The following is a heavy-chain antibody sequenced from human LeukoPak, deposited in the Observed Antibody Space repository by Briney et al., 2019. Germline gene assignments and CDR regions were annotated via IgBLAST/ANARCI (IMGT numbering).Heavy chain of an antibody. CDR2: ISGTGAST. J-gene: IGHJ4*02. CDR1: GFTFSNYA. D-gene: IGHD6-19*01. CDR3: AKAVQWLAQYFDY. V-gene: IGHV3-23*01. Sequence: GQSLRLSCAASGFTFSNYAMSWVRQAPGKGLEWVSGISGTGASTYYAESVKGRFTDSRDNHKNTLYLQMHSPRDEDTAVYYCAKAVQWLAQYFDYWGQGTLVTISS.